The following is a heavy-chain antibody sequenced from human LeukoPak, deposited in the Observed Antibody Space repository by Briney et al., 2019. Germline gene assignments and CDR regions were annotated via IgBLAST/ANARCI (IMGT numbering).Heavy chain of an antibody. J-gene: IGHJ5*02. CDR2: IYYSGST. D-gene: IGHD3-9*01. V-gene: IGHV4-59*01. CDR3: ARDSTAPDILTGYYWRWFDP. Sequence: PSETLSLTCAVYGGSFSGYYWSWIRQPPGKGLEWIGYIYYSGSTNYNPSLKSRVTISVDTSKNQFSLKLSSVTAADTAVYYCARDSTAPDILTGYYWRWFDPWGQGTLVTVSS. CDR1: GGSFSGYY.